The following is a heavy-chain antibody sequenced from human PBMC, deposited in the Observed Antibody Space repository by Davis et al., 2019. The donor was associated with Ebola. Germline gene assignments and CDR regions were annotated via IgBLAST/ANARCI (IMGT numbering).Heavy chain of an antibody. Sequence: ASVKVSCKASGYTFTSYGISWVRQAPGQGLEWMGWISAYNGNTNYAQKFQGRVTMTTDTSTSTAYMELRSLRSDDTAVYYCARVGLPKQHPTGMDVWGQGTTVTVSS. CDR1: GYTFTSYG. CDR3: ARVGLPKQHPTGMDV. CDR2: ISAYNGNT. J-gene: IGHJ6*02. D-gene: IGHD6-13*01. V-gene: IGHV1-18*01.